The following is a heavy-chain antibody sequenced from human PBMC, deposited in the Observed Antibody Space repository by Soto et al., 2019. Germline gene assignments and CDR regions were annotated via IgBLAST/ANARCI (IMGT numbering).Heavy chain of an antibody. CDR2: IRSKANSYAT. Sequence: PGGSLRLSCAASGFTFSGSAMHWVRQASGKGLEWVGRIRSKANSYATAYAASVKGRFTISRDDSKNTAYLQMNSLKTEDTAVYYCTPNLLWPPYYYGMDVWGQGTTVTVSS. CDR3: TPNLLWPPYYYGMDV. J-gene: IGHJ6*02. V-gene: IGHV3-73*01. D-gene: IGHD2-2*01. CDR1: GFTFSGSA.